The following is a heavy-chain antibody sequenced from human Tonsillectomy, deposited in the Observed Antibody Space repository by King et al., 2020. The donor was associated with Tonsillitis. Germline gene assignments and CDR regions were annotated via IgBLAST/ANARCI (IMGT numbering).Heavy chain of an antibody. Sequence: VQLVESGGGVVQPGRSLRLSCTASGFTFSNYGMHWVRQAPGKGLEWVAVLWYDGSNKHYADSVKGRFTISRDNSKNTLYLQMNSLRAEDTAVYYCARDFCGGDCYLPGYWGQGSLVTVSS. CDR3: ARDFCGGDCYLPGY. J-gene: IGHJ4*02. D-gene: IGHD2-21*02. V-gene: IGHV3-33*08. CDR1: GFTFSNYG. CDR2: LWYDGSNK.